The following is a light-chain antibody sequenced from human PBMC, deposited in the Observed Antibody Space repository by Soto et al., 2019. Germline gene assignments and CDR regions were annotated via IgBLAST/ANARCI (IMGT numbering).Light chain of an antibody. CDR1: QNIGRW. J-gene: IGKJ1*01. Sequence: DIQMTQSPSTLSASIGDRVTISCRASQNIGRWLAWYQQKPGTAPNLLIYHASNLRGGVPSRFSGGGSGTEFTLTIGSLQPDDIATYSCQQYNSYSWTVGQGTKVDIK. V-gene: IGKV1-5*01. CDR3: QQYNSYSWT. CDR2: HAS.